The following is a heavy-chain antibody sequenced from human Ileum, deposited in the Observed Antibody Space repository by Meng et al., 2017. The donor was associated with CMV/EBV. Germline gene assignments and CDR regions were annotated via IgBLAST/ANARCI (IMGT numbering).Heavy chain of an antibody. V-gene: IGHV3-74*03. CDR1: PFTFSNYF. J-gene: IGHJ1*01. Sequence: LRLSCVASPFTFSNYFMHWVRQPPGKGLAWVSRIDTDGRTTTYADSVKGRFTISRDNAKNTLYLEMKSLTVDDTALYYCVRDKDGYNYWGQGILVTVSS. D-gene: IGHD5-24*01. CDR3: VRDKDGYNY. CDR2: IDTDGRTT.